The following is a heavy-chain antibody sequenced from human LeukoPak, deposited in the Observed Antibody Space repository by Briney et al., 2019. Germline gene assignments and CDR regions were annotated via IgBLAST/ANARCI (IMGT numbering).Heavy chain of an antibody. CDR1: GFTFSSYA. D-gene: IGHD2-15*01. Sequence: PAGSLTLTCAASGFTFSSYAMSWVRQAPGKGVDWVSAISYSGGSTYYVHSVKGRFTISRDNSKNTLYLQMNSLRAEDTAVYYCAKIQGGSGYDPDYWGQGTLVTVSS. CDR3: AKIQGGSGYDPDY. J-gene: IGHJ4*02. V-gene: IGHV3-23*01. CDR2: ISYSGGST.